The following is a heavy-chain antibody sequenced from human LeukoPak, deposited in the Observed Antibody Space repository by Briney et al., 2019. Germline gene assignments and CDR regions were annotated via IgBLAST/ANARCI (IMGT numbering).Heavy chain of an antibody. V-gene: IGHV3-30*02. CDR1: GFTYSNYG. Sequence: GGSLRLSCAASGFTYSNYGMHWVRQAPGKGLEWVAFIRSDSRSKNYADSVKGRFTISRDNSKNTLYLQMDSLRDEDTAVYYCAYSSQWDARYWGQGTLVTVFS. D-gene: IGHD1-26*01. J-gene: IGHJ1*01. CDR2: IRSDSRSK. CDR3: AYSSQWDARY.